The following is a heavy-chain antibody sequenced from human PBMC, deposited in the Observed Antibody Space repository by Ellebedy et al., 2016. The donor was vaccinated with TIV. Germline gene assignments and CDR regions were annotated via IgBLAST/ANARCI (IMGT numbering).Heavy chain of an antibody. D-gene: IGHD4-17*01. V-gene: IGHV3-30*18. CDR2: ISYDGSNK. J-gene: IGHJ6*03. CDR1: GFTFSSYG. CDR3: AKLQGWSGDYGDYVNPYYYMDV. Sequence: GESLKISXAASGFTFSSYGMHWVRQAPGKGLEWVAVISYDGSNKYYADSVKGRFTISRDNSKNTLYLQMNSLRAEDTAVYYCAKLQGWSGDYGDYVNPYYYMDVWGKGTTVTVSS.